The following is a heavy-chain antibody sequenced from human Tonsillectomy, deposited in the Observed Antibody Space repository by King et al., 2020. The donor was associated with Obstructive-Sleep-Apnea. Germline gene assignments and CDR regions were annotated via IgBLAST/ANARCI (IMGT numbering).Heavy chain of an antibody. CDR1: GFTFSNYG. CDR2: MRYDGSDK. J-gene: IGHJ4*02. D-gene: IGHD3-16*01. CDR3: AKPLRRAFGDYFDY. V-gene: IGHV3-30*02. Sequence: VQLVESGGGVVQPGGSLRLSCAASGFTFSNYGMHWVLQAPGKGLVWVAFMRYDGSDKYYTDSVKGRFTISRDSSKHTLYLQMNSLRTEDTAVYYCAKPLRRAFGDYFDYWGQGTLVTVSS.